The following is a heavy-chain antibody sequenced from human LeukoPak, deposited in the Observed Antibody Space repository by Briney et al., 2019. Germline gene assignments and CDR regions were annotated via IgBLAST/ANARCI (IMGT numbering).Heavy chain of an antibody. V-gene: IGHV1-2*02. CDR2: INPNSGGT. J-gene: IGHJ4*02. D-gene: IGHD3-22*01. Sequence: GASVKISCKASGYTSTNYYMNWVRQAPGQGLEWMGWINPNSGGTNYAQKFQGRVTMTRDTSISTAYMELSRLRSDDTAVYYCARDRYYDSSGYPDYWGQGTLVTVSS. CDR3: ARDRYYDSSGYPDY. CDR1: GYTSTNYY.